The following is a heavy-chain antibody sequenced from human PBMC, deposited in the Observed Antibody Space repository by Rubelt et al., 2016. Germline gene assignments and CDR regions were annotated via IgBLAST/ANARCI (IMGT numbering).Heavy chain of an antibody. CDR2: ISSGSTSI. Sequence: EVQLLESGGGLVQPGGSLRLSCAASGFPFSSYAMNWVRQAPGKGLEWVSYISSGSTSIYSAESVKGRFTISRDNAKNSLYRQLDSLRVDDTAVYYCARNYHDSFDIWGQGTTVTVSS. D-gene: IGHD1-7*01. CDR1: GFPFSSYA. J-gene: IGHJ3*02. CDR3: ARNYHDSFDI. V-gene: IGHV3-48*01.